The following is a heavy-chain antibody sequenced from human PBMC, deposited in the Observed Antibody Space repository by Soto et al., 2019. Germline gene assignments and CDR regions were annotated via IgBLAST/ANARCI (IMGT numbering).Heavy chain of an antibody. J-gene: IGHJ3*02. CDR1: GGSVSSGSYY. CDR3: ARGDPPGTIFVIDI. CDR2: IYYSGST. V-gene: IGHV4-61*01. D-gene: IGHD3-3*01. Sequence: SETLSLTCTVSGGSVSSGSYYWSWIRQPPGKGLEWIGYIYYSGSTNYNPSLKSRVTISVDTSKNQFSLKLSSVTAADTAVYYCARGDPPGTIFVIDIWGQGTMVTVAS.